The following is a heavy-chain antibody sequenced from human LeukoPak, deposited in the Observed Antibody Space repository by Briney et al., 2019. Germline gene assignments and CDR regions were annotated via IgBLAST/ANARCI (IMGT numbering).Heavy chain of an antibody. Sequence: SETLSLTCTASGGSISSTNYYWGWIRQPPGKGLEWIGSIYSSGSTYYNPSLKSPVTIFVDTSKSQFSLKLSSVTAADTAVYYCARLGDSGSTLNWFDPWGQGTLVTVSS. CDR1: GGSISSTNYY. CDR3: ARLGDSGSTLNWFDP. V-gene: IGHV4-39*01. J-gene: IGHJ5*02. D-gene: IGHD3-10*01. CDR2: IYSSGST.